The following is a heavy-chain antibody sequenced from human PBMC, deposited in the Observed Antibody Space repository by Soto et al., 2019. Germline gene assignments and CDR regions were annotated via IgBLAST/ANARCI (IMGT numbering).Heavy chain of an antibody. CDR1: GDSISSGDYY. D-gene: IGHD6-13*01. J-gene: IGHJ4*02. V-gene: IGHV4-30-4*01. CDR3: ARDFKLYSSPPGPLEY. CDR2: IYYSGNT. Sequence: SETLSLTCTVSGDSISSGDYYWSWIRQPPGKGREWIGCIYYSGNTYYNPSLKSRFSISVDTSKNQFSLKLSSVTAADTAVYYCARDFKLYSSPPGPLEYWGLGTPVTVSS.